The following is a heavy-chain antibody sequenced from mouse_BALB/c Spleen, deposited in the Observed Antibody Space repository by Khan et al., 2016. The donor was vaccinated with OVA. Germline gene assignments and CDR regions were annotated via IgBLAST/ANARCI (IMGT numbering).Heavy chain of an antibody. V-gene: IGHV5-6*01. CDR3: ARHRFTTATAWFAY. CDR1: GFTFSSYG. D-gene: IGHD1-2*01. CDR2: ISNGGSYT. Sequence: EVHLVESGGDLVKPGGSLNLSCEASGFTFSSYGMSWLRQTPDKRLEWVATISNGGSYTYFPDSVKGRLTISRDNAKNTLYLQMSSLKSKDTAMYYCARHRFTTATAWFAYWGQGTLVTVFA. J-gene: IGHJ3*01.